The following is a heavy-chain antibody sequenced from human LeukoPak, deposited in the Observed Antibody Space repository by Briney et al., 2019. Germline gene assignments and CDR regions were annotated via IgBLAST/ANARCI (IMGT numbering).Heavy chain of an antibody. CDR2: ILDSGYST. J-gene: IGHJ6*02. D-gene: IGHD3/OR15-3a*01. CDR3: AKSGLAPPYYYYYGMDV. Sequence: PGGSLRLSCAASGFTFSSYAMSWVRQAPGKGLEWVSGILDSGYSTYYANSVKGRFTISRDNSKNTLYLQMNSLRAEDTAVYYCAKSGLAPPYYYYYGMDVWGQGTTVTVSS. V-gene: IGHV3-23*01. CDR1: GFTFSSYA.